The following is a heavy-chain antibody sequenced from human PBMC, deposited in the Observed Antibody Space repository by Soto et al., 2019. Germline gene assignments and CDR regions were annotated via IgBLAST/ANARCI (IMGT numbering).Heavy chain of an antibody. V-gene: IGHV3-74*01. CDR2: IKSDGSGT. Sequence: EAQLVESGGGLVQPGGSLRLSCAASGFTFSTYWMHWVRQAPGKGLVWVSRIKSDGSGTYHADSVQGRLTISRDNAKNTLYRQMNSLRVEDTAVYYCVRGDGDYYDGNGYLGRHWGQGTLVTVSS. CDR3: VRGDGDYYDGNGYLGRH. CDR1: GFTFSTYW. J-gene: IGHJ4*02. D-gene: IGHD3-22*01.